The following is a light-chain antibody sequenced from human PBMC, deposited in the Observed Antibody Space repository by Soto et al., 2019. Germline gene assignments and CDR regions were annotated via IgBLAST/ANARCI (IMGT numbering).Light chain of an antibody. CDR3: QQWIRWT. J-gene: IGKJ1*01. CDR1: QNVGSN. CDR2: GAS. Sequence: EIVMTQSPATLSVSPGNRVTLSCRASQNVGSNVAWFQQRPGQAPRILIYGASTRAAGIPGRFSGGGSDTEFTLTISSLQSEDFATYYCQQWIRWTFGQGTRLELK. V-gene: IGKV3-15*01.